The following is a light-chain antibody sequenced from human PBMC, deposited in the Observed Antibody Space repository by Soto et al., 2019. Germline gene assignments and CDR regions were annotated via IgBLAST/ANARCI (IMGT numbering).Light chain of an antibody. V-gene: IGKV1D-12*01. J-gene: IGKJ1*01. CDR2: AAS. CDR3: QQDNSFPRT. Sequence: DIQMTQSPSSVSASVGDRVTITCRASQAISTWLAWYQQKPGKAPKLLIYAASNLQTGVPSRLSGSGSGTDFTLSISSLQPEDFATYYCQQDNSFPRTFGQGTKVEIK. CDR1: QAISTW.